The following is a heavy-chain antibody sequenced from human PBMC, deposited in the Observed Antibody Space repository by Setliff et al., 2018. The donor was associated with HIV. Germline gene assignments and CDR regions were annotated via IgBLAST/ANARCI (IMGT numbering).Heavy chain of an antibody. CDR2: INTHSGYT. Sequence: ASVKVSCKASGYTLNNYGISWVRQAPGQGLEWMGWINTHSGYTNYAQKVQGRVTVTMDKSTSTAYMELRSLKSDDTAVYYCARGKPWLRFFDYWGQGTLVTVSS. V-gene: IGHV1-18*01. CDR1: GYTLNNYG. D-gene: IGHD5-12*01. CDR3: ARGKPWLRFFDY. J-gene: IGHJ4*02.